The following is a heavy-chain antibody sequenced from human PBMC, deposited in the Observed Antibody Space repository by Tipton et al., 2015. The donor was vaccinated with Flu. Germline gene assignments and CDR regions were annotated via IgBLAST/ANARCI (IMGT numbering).Heavy chain of an antibody. J-gene: IGHJ4*02. Sequence: SLRLSCAASGFTFSGWGMHWVRQAPGKGLGWVAVLGREGDYEFYEDSVKGRFTISRDNSKNTLYLQMNSLRAEDTAVYYCVRDFRVGSYFDYWGQRTLVTVSS. D-gene: IGHD3-16*01. CDR3: VRDFRVGSYFDY. V-gene: IGHV3-33*01. CDR1: GFTFSGWG. CDR2: LGREGDYE.